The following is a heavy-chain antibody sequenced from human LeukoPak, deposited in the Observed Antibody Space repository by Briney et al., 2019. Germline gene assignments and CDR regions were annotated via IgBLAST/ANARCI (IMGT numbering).Heavy chain of an antibody. J-gene: IGHJ6*02. CDR2: IYYSGST. Sequence: SGTLSLTCTVSGGSISSYYWSWIRQPPGKGLEWIGYIYYSGSTNYNPSLKSRVTISVDTSKNQFSLKLSSVTAADTAVYYCAGKYPDYYYGMDVWGQGTTVTVSS. CDR3: AGKYPDYYYGMDV. V-gene: IGHV4-59*01. D-gene: IGHD2-2*01. CDR1: GGSISSYY.